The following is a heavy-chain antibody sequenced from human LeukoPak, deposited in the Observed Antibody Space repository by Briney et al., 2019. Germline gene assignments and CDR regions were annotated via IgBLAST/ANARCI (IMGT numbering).Heavy chain of an antibody. Sequence: SETPSLTCTVSGYSISNGYYWGWIRQPPGKGLEWVGSIYHRGSTYYNPSLRSRVTISLDRSKKKFSLKLTSVTAADTAVYFCARGAEYYAIWRGYAGYSDYWGQGISVTVSS. CDR1: GYSISNGYY. D-gene: IGHD3-3*01. CDR3: ARGAEYYAIWRGYAGYSDY. V-gene: IGHV4-38-2*02. J-gene: IGHJ4*02. CDR2: IYHRGST.